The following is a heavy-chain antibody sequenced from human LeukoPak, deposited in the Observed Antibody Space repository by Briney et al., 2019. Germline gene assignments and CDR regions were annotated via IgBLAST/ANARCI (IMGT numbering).Heavy chain of an antibody. Sequence: GGSLRLSCAASGFTFSTYAIHWVRQAPGKGLEWVAVISYDGSDKYYADSVKGRFTISRDNSNNTLYLQMNSLRTEDTAVYYCARSRSEGRYDYWGQGTLVTVSS. J-gene: IGHJ4*02. CDR1: GFTFSTYA. D-gene: IGHD3-16*02. CDR2: ISYDGSDK. CDR3: ARSRSEGRYDY. V-gene: IGHV3-30*04.